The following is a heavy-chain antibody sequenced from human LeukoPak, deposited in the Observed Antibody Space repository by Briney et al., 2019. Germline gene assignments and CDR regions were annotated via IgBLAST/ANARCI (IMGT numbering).Heavy chain of an antibody. CDR3: ARDPRGYCSSTSCHPWFDP. J-gene: IGHJ5*02. CDR1: GFTFSDYY. D-gene: IGHD2-2*01. CDR2: ISSSGSTI. V-gene: IGHV3-11*01. Sequence: GESLRLSCAASGFTFSDYYMSWIRQAPGKGLEWVSYISSSGSTIYYADSVKGRFTISRDNAKNSLYLQMNSLRAEDTAVYYCARDPRGYCSSTSCHPWFDPWGQGTLVTVSS.